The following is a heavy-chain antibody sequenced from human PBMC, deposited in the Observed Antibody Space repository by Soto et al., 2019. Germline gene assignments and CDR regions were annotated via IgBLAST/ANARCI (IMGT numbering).Heavy chain of an antibody. CDR1: GGSIKSYY. CDR3: ARTLPNRQLFDS. V-gene: IGHV4-59*01. J-gene: IGHJ4*02. Sequence: SETLSLTCTVSGGSIKSYYWSWVRQPPGKGMEWIGYISYGGSTNYNPSLKSRVAISVDTSKNQFSLRLSSVTAADTAVYYCARTLPNRQLFDSWSQGTLVTVSS. D-gene: IGHD1-1*01. CDR2: ISYGGST.